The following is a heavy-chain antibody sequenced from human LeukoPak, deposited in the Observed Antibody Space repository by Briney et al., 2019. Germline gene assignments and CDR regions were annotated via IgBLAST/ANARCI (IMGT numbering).Heavy chain of an antibody. D-gene: IGHD4-23*01. J-gene: IGHJ3*02. V-gene: IGHV3-23*01. CDR3: ARRYGGWGAFDI. CDR1: EFTYSAYA. CDR2: ISGDGRNT. Sequence: AGSLSLSCAASEFTYSAYAMSWVRHTPGKGLEWVGSISGDGRNTLYADSVKGRFTISRADSKPTLLLQINSLRAEDTAIYYCARRYGGWGAFDIWGQGTVVTVSS.